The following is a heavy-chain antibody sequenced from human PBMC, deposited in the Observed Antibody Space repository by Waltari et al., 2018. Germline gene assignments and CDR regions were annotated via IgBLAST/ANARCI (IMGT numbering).Heavy chain of an antibody. Sequence: QVHLVQSGAEVKKPGASVKVACKASGYTFTGSYMHWVRQAPGQGLEWMGWINSKSGDTNYAQKFQGRVTMTRDTSISTAYVELSSLRSDDTAVYYCARDASIATAGTDVFDIWGQGTLVTVSP. CDR3: ARDASIATAGTDVFDI. V-gene: IGHV1-2*02. CDR2: INSKSGDT. D-gene: IGHD6-13*01. CDR1: GYTFTGSY. J-gene: IGHJ3*02.